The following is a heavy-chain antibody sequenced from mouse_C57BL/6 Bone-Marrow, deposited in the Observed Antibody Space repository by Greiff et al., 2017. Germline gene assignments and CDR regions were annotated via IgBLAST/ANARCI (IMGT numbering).Heavy chain of an antibody. V-gene: IGHV1-50*01. J-gene: IGHJ2*01. CDR1: GYTFTSYW. CDR2: IDPSDSYT. CDR3: ASTMVPFDY. Sequence: VQLQQPGAELVKPGASVKLSCKASGYTFTSYWMQWVKQRPGQGLEWIGEIDPSDSYTNYNQKFKGKATLTVDTSSSTAYMQLSSLTSEDSAVYYGASTMVPFDYWGQGTTLTVSS. D-gene: IGHD2-2*01.